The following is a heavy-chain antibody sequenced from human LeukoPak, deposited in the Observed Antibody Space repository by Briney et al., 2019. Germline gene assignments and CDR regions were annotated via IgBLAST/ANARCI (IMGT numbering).Heavy chain of an antibody. CDR3: ARDCLAVAVKPYYFDY. D-gene: IGHD6-19*01. J-gene: IGHJ4*02. CDR2: ISSSSSTI. V-gene: IGHV3-48*01. CDR1: GFTFSSYS. Sequence: GGSLRLSCAASGFTFSSYSMNWVRQAPGKGLEWVSYISSSSSTIYYADSVKGRFTISRDNAKNSLYLQMNSLRAEDTAVYYCARDCLAVAVKPYYFDYWGQGTLVTVSS.